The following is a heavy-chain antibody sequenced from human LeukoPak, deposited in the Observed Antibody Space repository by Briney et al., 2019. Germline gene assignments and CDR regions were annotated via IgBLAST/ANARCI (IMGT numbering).Heavy chain of an antibody. V-gene: IGHV4-59*01. D-gene: IGHD4-17*01. CDR1: GGSISSYY. Sequence: KTSETLSLTCTVSGGSISSYYWSWIRQPPGKGLEWIGYIYYSGSTNYNPSLKSRVTISVDTSKNQFSLKLSSVTAADTAVYYCARGYGDYLYSYYFDYWGQGTLVTVSS. J-gene: IGHJ4*02. CDR2: IYYSGST. CDR3: ARGYGDYLYSYYFDY.